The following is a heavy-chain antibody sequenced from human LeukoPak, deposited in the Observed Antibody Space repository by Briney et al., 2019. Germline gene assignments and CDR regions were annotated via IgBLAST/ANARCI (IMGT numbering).Heavy chain of an antibody. CDR2: IIPIFGTA. CDR1: GGTFSSYA. D-gene: IGHD2-15*01. Sequence: ASVKVSCKASGGTFSSYAISWVRQAPGQGLECMGGIIPIFGTANYAQKFQGRVTITTDESTSTAYMELSSLRSEDTAVYYCAREVLGYCSGGSCLWFDPWGQGTLVTVSS. CDR3: AREVLGYCSGGSCLWFDP. J-gene: IGHJ5*02. V-gene: IGHV1-69*05.